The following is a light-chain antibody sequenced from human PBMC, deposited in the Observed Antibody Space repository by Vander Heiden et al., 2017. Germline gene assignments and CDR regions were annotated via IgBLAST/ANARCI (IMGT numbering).Light chain of an antibody. CDR2: GAS. V-gene: IGKV3-20*01. CDR1: QSVSSSY. CDR3: QQYCSSPLFT. J-gene: IGKJ3*01. Sequence: EIVLTQSPGTLSLSPGERATLSCRASQSVSSSYLAWYQQKPGQAPRLLIYGASSRATGIPDRFSASGSGTDFTLTISRLEPEDFAVYYCQQYCSSPLFTFGPGTKVDIK.